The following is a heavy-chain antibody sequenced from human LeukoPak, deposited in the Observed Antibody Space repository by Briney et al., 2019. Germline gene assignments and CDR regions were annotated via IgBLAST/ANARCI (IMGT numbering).Heavy chain of an antibody. D-gene: IGHD3-22*01. J-gene: IGHJ4*02. CDR3: TRDSVTYYYDGFDY. CDR2: IRSKAYGGTT. Sequence: GRSLRLSCTASGFTFGDYAMSWVRQAPGKGLEWVGFIRSKAYGGTTEYAASVEGRFTISRDDSKSIAYLQMNSLKTEDTAVYYCTRDSVTYYYDGFDYWGQGTLVTVSS. CDR1: GFTFGDYA. V-gene: IGHV3-49*04.